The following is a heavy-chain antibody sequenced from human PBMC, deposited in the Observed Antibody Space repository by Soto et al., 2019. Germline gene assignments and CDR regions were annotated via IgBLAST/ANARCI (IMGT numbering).Heavy chain of an antibody. D-gene: IGHD5-18*01. CDR2: ISWNSGNI. J-gene: IGHJ4*02. V-gene: IGHV3-9*01. Sequence: GGSLRLSCAASGFTVSSNYMSWVRQAPGKGLEWVSSISWNSGNIGYADSVKGRFTTSRDNAENSLYLQMNSLRPEDTALYYCVRSKGGYSYGTPFDYWGQGTLVTVSS. CDR3: VRSKGGYSYGTPFDY. CDR1: GFTVSSNY.